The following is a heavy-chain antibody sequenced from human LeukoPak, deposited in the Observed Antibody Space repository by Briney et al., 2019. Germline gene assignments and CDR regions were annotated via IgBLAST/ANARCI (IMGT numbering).Heavy chain of an antibody. J-gene: IGHJ4*02. CDR3: ARDSGTGYGDYLFDY. D-gene: IGHD4-17*01. CDR1: GGSITSYY. CDR2: IYYSGST. Sequence: SGTLSLTCTASGGSITSYYWSWIRQPPGKGLEWIGYIYYSGSTNYNPSLKSRVTISVDTSKNQFSLNLSSVTAADTAVYYCARDSGTGYGDYLFDYWGQGTLVTVSS. V-gene: IGHV4-59*01.